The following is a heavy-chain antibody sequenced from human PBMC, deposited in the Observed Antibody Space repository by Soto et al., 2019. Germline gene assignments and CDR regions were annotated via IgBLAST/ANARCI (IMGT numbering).Heavy chain of an antibody. Sequence: QVQLVQSGAEVKKPGSSVKVSCKASGGTFSNHVISWVRQAPGQGLEWMGGIITIFGTANYAQKFQGRVTNTADESTSTDHMELSSLRSEDTDVYYGARGPYECGSGYYRPDVHAGMDVWGQGTTFTVSS. CDR2: IITIFGTA. J-gene: IGHJ6*02. V-gene: IGHV1-69*12. D-gene: IGHD3-3*01. CDR1: GGTFSNHV. CDR3: ARGPYECGSGYYRPDVHAGMDV.